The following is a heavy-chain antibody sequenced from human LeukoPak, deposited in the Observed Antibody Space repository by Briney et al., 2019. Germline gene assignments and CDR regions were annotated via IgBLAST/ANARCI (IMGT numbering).Heavy chain of an antibody. J-gene: IGHJ4*02. CDR3: ASWYSSGWSLEY. CDR2: INHSGST. D-gene: IGHD6-19*01. CDR1: GGSFSGYY. V-gene: IGHV4-34*01. Sequence: PSETLSLTCAVYGGSFSGYYWSWLRQPPGKGLEWIGEINHSGSTNYNPSLKSRVTISVDTSRNQFSLKLSSVTAAETAVYYCASWYSSGWSLEYWGQGTLVTVSS.